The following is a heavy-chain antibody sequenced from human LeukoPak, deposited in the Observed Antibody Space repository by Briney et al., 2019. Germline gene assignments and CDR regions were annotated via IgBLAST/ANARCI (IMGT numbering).Heavy chain of an antibody. CDR1: GYTFTSYY. D-gene: IGHD3-22*01. Sequence: ASVKVSCKASGYTFTSYYMHWVRQAPGQGLEWMGIINPSGGSTSYAQKFQGRVTMTRDMSTSTVYMELSSLRSEDTAVYYCARDCAPDYYDSSGAFDYWGQGTLVTVSS. CDR2: INPSGGST. V-gene: IGHV1-46*01. J-gene: IGHJ4*02. CDR3: ARDCAPDYYDSSGAFDY.